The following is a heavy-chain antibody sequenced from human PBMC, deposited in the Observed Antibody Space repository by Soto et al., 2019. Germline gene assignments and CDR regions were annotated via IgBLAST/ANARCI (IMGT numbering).Heavy chain of an antibody. CDR1: GGTFSSYA. CDR2: IIPIFGTA. CDR3: AKDRYSSGLFDP. J-gene: IGHJ5*02. Sequence: ASVKVSCKASGGTFSSYAISWVRQAPGQGLEWMGGIIPIFGTANYAQKFQGRVTITADESTSTAYMELSSLRSEDTAVYYCAKDRYSSGLFDPWGQGTLVTVSS. D-gene: IGHD6-19*01. V-gene: IGHV1-69*13.